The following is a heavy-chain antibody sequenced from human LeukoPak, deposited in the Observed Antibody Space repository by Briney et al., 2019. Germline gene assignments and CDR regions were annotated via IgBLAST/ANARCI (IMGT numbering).Heavy chain of an antibody. CDR2: IKQDGSEK. V-gene: IGHV3-7*01. CDR3: ARHLEIGIAAGSANY. Sequence: PSETLSLTCAVSGVSISTTTWWSWVRQAPGKGLEWVANIKQDGSEKYYVDSVKGRFTISRDNAKNSLYLQMNSLRAEDTAVYYCARHLEIGIAAGSANYWGQGTLVTVSS. J-gene: IGHJ4*02. D-gene: IGHD6-13*01. CDR1: GVSISTTTW.